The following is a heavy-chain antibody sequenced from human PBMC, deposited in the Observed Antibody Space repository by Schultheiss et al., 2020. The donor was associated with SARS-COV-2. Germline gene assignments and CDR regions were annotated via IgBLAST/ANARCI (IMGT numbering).Heavy chain of an antibody. J-gene: IGHJ5*02. Sequence: GESLKISCKGSGYNFTTYYIAWVRQMPGEGLEWMGVIYPGDSTTIYSPSFQGQVTISADKSISTAYLQWSSLKASDTAMYYCARTPSITGTTSWFDPWGQGTLVTVSS. CDR1: GYNFTTYY. CDR2: IYPGDSTT. CDR3: ARTPSITGTTSWFDP. V-gene: IGHV5-51*01. D-gene: IGHD1-7*01.